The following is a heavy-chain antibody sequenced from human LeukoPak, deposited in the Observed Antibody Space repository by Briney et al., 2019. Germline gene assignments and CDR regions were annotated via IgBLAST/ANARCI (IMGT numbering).Heavy chain of an antibody. CDR3: ARGLLSFMRSDYSNYWDNWFDP. CDR2: MNPNSGNT. V-gene: IGHV1-8*03. CDR1: GYTFTSYD. J-gene: IGHJ5*02. Sequence: ASVKVSCKASGYTFTSYDINWVRQATGQGPEWMGWMNPNSGNTGYAQKFQGRVTITRNTSISTAYMELSSLRSEDTAVYYCARGLLSFMRSDYSNYWDNWFDPWGQGTLVTVSS. D-gene: IGHD4-11*01.